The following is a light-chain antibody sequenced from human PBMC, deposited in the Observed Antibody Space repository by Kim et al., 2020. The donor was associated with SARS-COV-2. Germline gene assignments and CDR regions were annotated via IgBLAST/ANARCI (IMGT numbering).Light chain of an antibody. Sequence: VLTQSPATLSLSPGEGATLSCRASQYVDRRYLAWYQQRPGQAPRLLIYGGSNRANDIPDRFSGSGSGTDFTLTINRLVPDEFAVYYCQQYGSCPHLTFGGGTKVDIK. CDR2: GGS. CDR1: QYVDRRY. CDR3: QQYGSCPHLT. J-gene: IGKJ4*01. V-gene: IGKV3-20*01.